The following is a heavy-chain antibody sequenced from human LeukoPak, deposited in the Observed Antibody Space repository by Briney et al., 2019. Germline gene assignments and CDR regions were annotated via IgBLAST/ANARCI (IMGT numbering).Heavy chain of an antibody. CDR3: SREWGNGNDLRPES. CDR1: GFTFREFA. J-gene: IGHJ1*01. V-gene: IGHV3-49*03. CDR2: IRSSIYGGTP. D-gene: IGHD1-1*01. Sequence: GGSLRLSCTSSGFTFREFAVSWFRQAPGKGLEWIGFIRSSIYGGTPKAAASVTGRFIFSRDDSEGVAYLRMNSLKTDDTAVYYCSREWGNGNDLRPESWGQGTLVTVSS.